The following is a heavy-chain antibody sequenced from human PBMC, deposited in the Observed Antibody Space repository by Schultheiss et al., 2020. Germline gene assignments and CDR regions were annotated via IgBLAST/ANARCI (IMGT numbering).Heavy chain of an antibody. V-gene: IGHV3-23*01. Sequence: GGSLRLSCVASGFTFSNYAVSWVRQAPGRGLEWVSAITDSGGRTYYADSVKGRFTISRDSSKNSLFLQMNSLRAEDTAIYYCAKVKFGGQQTTIFDDWGQGTLVTGYS. CDR2: ITDSGGRT. CDR1: GFTFSNYA. D-gene: IGHD2-15*01. J-gene: IGHJ4*02. CDR3: AKVKFGGQQTTIFDD.